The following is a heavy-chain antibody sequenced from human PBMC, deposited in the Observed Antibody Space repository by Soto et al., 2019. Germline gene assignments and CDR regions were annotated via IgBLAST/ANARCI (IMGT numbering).Heavy chain of an antibody. Sequence: QVQLVQSGAEVKKPGASVKVSCKASGYTFTSYAMHWVRQAPGQRLEWMGWINAGNGNTKYSQKFQGRVTITRDTSASTAYMELSCLRSVDTAVHYCARGRGWIQLTSLDYWGQVTLVTVSS. D-gene: IGHD5-18*01. CDR3: ARGRGWIQLTSLDY. CDR2: INAGNGNT. CDR1: GYTFTSYA. J-gene: IGHJ4*02. V-gene: IGHV1-3*01.